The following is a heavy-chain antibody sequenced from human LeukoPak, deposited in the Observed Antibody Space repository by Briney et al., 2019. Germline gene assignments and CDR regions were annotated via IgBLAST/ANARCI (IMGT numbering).Heavy chain of an antibody. V-gene: IGHV4-59*01. CDR1: GVSISSYY. D-gene: IGHD6-13*01. CDR2: IYYSGGT. CDR3: ARGAAAGIDS. Sequence: SETLSLTCTVSGVSISSYYWSWIRQPPGKGLEWIGYIYYSGGTNYNPSLKSRVTISVDTSKNQFSLKLSSVTAADTAVYYCARGAAAGIDSWGQGTLVTVSS. J-gene: IGHJ4*02.